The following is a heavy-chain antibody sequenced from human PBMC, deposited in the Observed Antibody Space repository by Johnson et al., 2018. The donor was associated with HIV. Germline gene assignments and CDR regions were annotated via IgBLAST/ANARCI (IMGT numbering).Heavy chain of an antibody. CDR3: ARAGSSSDDAFDI. J-gene: IGHJ3*02. V-gene: IGHV3-20*04. Sequence: VQLVESGGGVVQPGRSLRLSCAASGFTFSDYYMSWIRQAPGKGLEWVSGINWNGGSTGYADSVKGRFTISRDNAKNSLYLQMNSLRAEDTALYYRARAGSSSDDAFDIWCQGTMVTVSS. D-gene: IGHD6-6*01. CDR2: INWNGGST. CDR1: GFTFSDYY.